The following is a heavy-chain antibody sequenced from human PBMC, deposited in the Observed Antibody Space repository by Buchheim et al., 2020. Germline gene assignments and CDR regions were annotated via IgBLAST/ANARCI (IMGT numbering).Heavy chain of an antibody. CDR1: GFTFSSYG. CDR2: IWYDGSNK. J-gene: IGHJ5*02. D-gene: IGHD1-26*01. CDR3: ARGYSGSCSWFDP. V-gene: IGHV3-33*01. Sequence: QVQLVESGGGVVQPGRSLRLSCAASGFTFSSYGMHWVRQAPGKGLEWVALIWYDGSNKYYADSVKGRFTISRDNSKNTLYLQMNSLRAEDMAVYYCARGYSGSCSWFDPWGQGTL.